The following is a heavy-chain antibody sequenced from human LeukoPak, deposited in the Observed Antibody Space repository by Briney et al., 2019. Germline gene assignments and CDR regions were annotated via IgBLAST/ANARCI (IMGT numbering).Heavy chain of an antibody. V-gene: IGHV3-48*01. CDR2: ISSSSSTI. J-gene: IGHJ4*02. Sequence: GGSLRLSCAASGFTFSSYNMNWVRNAPGKGLECIAYISSSSSTIYYADSVKGRFTISRDNAKNSVFLQMNSLRAEDTAVYYCARENYADLFDYWGQGTLVTVSS. CDR1: GFTFSSYN. CDR3: ARENYADLFDY. D-gene: IGHD4-17*01.